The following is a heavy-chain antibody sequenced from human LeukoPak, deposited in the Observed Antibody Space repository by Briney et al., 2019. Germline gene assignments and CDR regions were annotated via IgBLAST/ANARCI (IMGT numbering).Heavy chain of an antibody. CDR2: ISSSGSTI. V-gene: IGHV3-11*01. Sequence: GGSLRLCCAASGFTFSDYYMSWIRQAPGKGLEWVSYISSSGSTIYYADSVKGRFTISRDNAKNSLYLQMNSLRAEDTAVYYCARVQAAAGTFPIGDGYYYYGMDVWGQGTTVTVSS. J-gene: IGHJ6*02. CDR1: GFTFSDYY. D-gene: IGHD6-13*01. CDR3: ARVQAAAGTFPIGDGYYYYGMDV.